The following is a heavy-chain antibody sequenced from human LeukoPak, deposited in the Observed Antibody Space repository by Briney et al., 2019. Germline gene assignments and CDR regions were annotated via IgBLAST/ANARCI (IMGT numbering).Heavy chain of an antibody. CDR3: ARAQWLDAFDI. Sequence: GGSLRLACAASGFTFSDYYMNWIRQAPGKGLGWVAYISSSGSTIYYGDSGKGRFSICRDNAKNSLYLQMNSLRAEATDVYYCARAQWLDAFDISGQGTMPTVSS. J-gene: IGHJ3*02. V-gene: IGHV3-11*01. D-gene: IGHD6-19*01. CDR1: GFTFSDYY. CDR2: ISSSGSTI.